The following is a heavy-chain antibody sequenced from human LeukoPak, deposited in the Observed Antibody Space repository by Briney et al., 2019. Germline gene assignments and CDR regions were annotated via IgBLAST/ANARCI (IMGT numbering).Heavy chain of an antibody. Sequence: SETLSLTCTVSGGSISSYYRSWIRQPPGKGLEWIGYIYYSGSTNYNPSLKSRVTISVDTSKNQFSLKLSSVTAADTAVYYCARRVAAAGIDPWGQGTLVTVSS. CDR1: GGSISSYY. J-gene: IGHJ5*02. CDR2: IYYSGST. V-gene: IGHV4-59*08. CDR3: ARRVAAAGIDP. D-gene: IGHD6-13*01.